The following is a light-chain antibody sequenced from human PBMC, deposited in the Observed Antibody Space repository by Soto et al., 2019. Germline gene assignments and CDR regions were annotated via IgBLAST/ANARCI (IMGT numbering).Light chain of an antibody. V-gene: IGLV2-14*03. J-gene: IGLJ3*02. CDR2: AVS. CDR1: SSDVGGYNY. CDR3: SSYTTGWV. Sequence: QSALTQPASVSGSPGQSITISCTGTSSDVGGYNYVSWYQQHPGRAPKLMIYAVSNRPLGVSNRFSGSKSGNTASLTISGLRAEDEADYYCSSYTTGWVFGGGTQLTVL.